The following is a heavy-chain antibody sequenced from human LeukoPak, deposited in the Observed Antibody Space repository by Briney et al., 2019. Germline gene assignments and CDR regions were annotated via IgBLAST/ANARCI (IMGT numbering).Heavy chain of an antibody. CDR3: ARLGDSYATDY. Sequence: SETLSLTCDVFGGSIDSTNWWNWVRQPPGKGLEWIGEIHHDGRINYNPSLKSRVTISVDTSKNQFSLKLSSVTAADTAVYYCARLGDSYATDYWGQGTLVTVSS. CDR2: IHHDGRI. V-gene: IGHV4/OR15-8*01. D-gene: IGHD5-18*01. CDR1: GGSIDSTNW. J-gene: IGHJ4*02.